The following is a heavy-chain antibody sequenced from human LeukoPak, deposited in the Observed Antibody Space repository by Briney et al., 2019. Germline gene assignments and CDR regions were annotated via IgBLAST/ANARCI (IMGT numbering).Heavy chain of an antibody. CDR2: IYTSGST. J-gene: IGHJ4*02. Sequence: SETPSLTCTVSGGSISSGSYYRSWIRRPAGKGLEWIGRIYTSGSTNYNPSLKSRVTISVDTSKNQFSLKLSSVTAADTAVYYCARDLGSSSLGYFDYWGQGTLVTVSS. CDR1: GGSISSGSYY. V-gene: IGHV4-61*02. D-gene: IGHD6-6*01. CDR3: ARDLGSSSLGYFDY.